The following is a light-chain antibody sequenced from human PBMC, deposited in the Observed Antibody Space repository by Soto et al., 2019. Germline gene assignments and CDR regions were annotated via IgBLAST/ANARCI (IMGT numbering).Light chain of an antibody. CDR1: SSNIGNNY. V-gene: IGLV1-51*01. Sequence: QSVLPQPPSVSAAPGQKVTMSCSGSSSNIGNNYVAWYQQLPGTAPKLHIYDNNKRPSGIPERFSDTNSGTSATLDITGLQTGDEAVYYCGTWGVSGGVFGGGTKVTVL. CDR2: DNN. CDR3: GTWGVSGGV. J-gene: IGLJ2*01.